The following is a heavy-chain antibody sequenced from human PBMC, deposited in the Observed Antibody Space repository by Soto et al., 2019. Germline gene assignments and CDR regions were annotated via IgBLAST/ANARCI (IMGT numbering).Heavy chain of an antibody. CDR3: GRSVGLSYGMDV. V-gene: IGHV1-18*01. CDR1: GGTFSSYT. J-gene: IGHJ6*02. D-gene: IGHD1-26*01. Sequence: ASVKVSCKASGGTFSSYTISWVRQAPGQGLEWMGRIIPINGNTNYAQKLQGRVTMTTDTSTSTAYMELRSLRTEDTAVYYCGRSVGLSYGMDVWGQGTTVTVSS. CDR2: IIPINGNT.